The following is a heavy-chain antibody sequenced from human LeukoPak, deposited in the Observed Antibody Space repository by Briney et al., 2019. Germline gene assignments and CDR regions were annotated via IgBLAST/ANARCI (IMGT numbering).Heavy chain of an antibody. J-gene: IGHJ4*02. V-gene: IGHV4-59*08. CDR3: ARQGGVATTFDY. CDR1: GGSITGYY. Sequence: NPSETLSLTCTVSGGSITGYYWNWIRQPPGKGLEWIGYIYYSGSTNYNPSLKSRVTISVDTSENQFSLKLNSVTAADTAVYYCARQGGVATTFDYWGQGTLVTVSS. CDR2: IYYSGST. D-gene: IGHD5-12*01.